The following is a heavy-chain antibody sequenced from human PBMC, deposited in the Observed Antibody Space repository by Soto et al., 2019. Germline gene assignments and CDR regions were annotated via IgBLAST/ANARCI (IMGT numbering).Heavy chain of an antibody. J-gene: IGHJ3*02. CDR3: AREEDYRTAFDI. CDR1: GGSFSGYY. CDR2: ITHSGST. D-gene: IGHD4-4*01. V-gene: IGHV4-34*01. Sequence: QVQLQQWGAGLLRPSETLSLTCAVYGGSFSGYYWSWIRQPPGKGLEWIGEITHSGSTKYNPSLKSRVTISLDTSKNQFSLRLTSVTAADTAVYYCAREEDYRTAFDIWGQGTMVTVSS.